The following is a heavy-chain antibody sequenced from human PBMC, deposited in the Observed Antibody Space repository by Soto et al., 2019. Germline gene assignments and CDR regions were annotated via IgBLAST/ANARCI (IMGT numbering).Heavy chain of an antibody. CDR3: ARQAPTGYSSSSEDY. J-gene: IGHJ4*02. CDR2: IYYSGST. D-gene: IGHD6-6*01. V-gene: IGHV4-39*01. Sequence: SETLSLTCTVSGGSISSSSYYWGWIRQPPGKGLEWIGSIYYSGSTYYNPSLKSRVTISVDTSKNQFSLKLSSVTAADTAVYYCARQAPTGYSSSSEDYWGQGTLVTVSS. CDR1: GGSISSSSYY.